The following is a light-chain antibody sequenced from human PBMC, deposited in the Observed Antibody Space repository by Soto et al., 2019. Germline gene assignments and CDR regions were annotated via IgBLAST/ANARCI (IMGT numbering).Light chain of an antibody. Sequence: DIQLTQSPSSLSASLGDRVTITCLASQTIGSYLNCYQQKPGKATKVVIYAASNLQIWVPSRLSGSGSGTGFTITISSLQPEDFATYFCQQSYNTPWTFGQGTKVDIK. CDR1: QTIGSY. CDR2: AAS. CDR3: QQSYNTPWT. J-gene: IGKJ1*01. V-gene: IGKV1-39*01.